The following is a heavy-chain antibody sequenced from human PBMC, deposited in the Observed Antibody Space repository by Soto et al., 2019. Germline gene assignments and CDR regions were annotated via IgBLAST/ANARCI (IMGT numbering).Heavy chain of an antibody. CDR1: GFSLSASGEG. D-gene: IGHD3-3*01. V-gene: IGHV2-5*01. Sequence: SGPTLVNPTQTLTLTCTVSGFSLSASGEGVGWIRQPPGKALEWLGVLYWHDNTRYTRYSPSLKNRLAITVDTSKNQVVLTLTNMDPVDTATYFCAHRYDFWPGYYFRAYFDYWGQGMLVTVSS. CDR2: LYWHDNT. J-gene: IGHJ4*02. CDR3: AHRYDFWPGYYFRAYFDY.